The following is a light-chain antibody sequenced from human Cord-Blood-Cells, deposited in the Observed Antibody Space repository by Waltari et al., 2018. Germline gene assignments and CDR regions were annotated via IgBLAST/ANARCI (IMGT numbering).Light chain of an antibody. CDR2: AAS. CDR1: QSISNH. Sequence: IQITQSPSSLSASVGDRVTITCRASQSISNHLAWFHQKPGKAPKSLIYAASSLQSGVPSKFSVSGSGTDFTLTISSLQPEDFATYYCQQYNRYPVTFGPRTKVDIK. V-gene: IGKV1-16*02. CDR3: QQYNRYPVT. J-gene: IGKJ3*01.